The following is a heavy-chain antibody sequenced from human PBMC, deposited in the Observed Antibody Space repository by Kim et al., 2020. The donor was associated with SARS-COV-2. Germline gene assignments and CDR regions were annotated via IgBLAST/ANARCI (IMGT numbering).Heavy chain of an antibody. Sequence: ASVKVSCKASGYTFGGYYIHWVRQAPGQGLEWLGRINPATGGTNFAQTYQDRVTMTWDTSITTAYMELTRLTSDDTAVFYCARGPGTEGFDFWGQGT. V-gene: IGHV1-2*06. CDR3: ARGPGTEGFDF. CDR2: INPATGGT. D-gene: IGHD1-7*01. CDR1: GYTFGGYY. J-gene: IGHJ3*01.